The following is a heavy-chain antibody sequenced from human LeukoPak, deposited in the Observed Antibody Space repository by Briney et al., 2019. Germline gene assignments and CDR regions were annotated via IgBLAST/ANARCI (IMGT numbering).Heavy chain of an antibody. CDR2: ISNSSTYI. CDR1: GITFSSYS. V-gene: IGHV3-21*01. CDR3: ARDPEAQYYFDY. Sequence: GGSLRLSCAASGITFSSYSTNWVRQAPGKGLDWVSSISNSSTYIYYADSVKGRFSISRDNAKNSLYLQMNSLRAEDTAVYYCARDPEAQYYFDYWGQGTLVTVSS. J-gene: IGHJ4*02.